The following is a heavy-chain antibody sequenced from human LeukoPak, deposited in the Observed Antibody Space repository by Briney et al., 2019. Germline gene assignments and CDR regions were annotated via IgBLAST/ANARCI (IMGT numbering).Heavy chain of an antibody. CDR1: GGSISSYY. J-gene: IGHJ6*03. Sequence: SETLSLTCTVSGGSISSYYWSWIRQPPGKGLEWIGYIYYSGSTNYNPSLKSRVTISVDTSKNQFSLKLSSVTAADTAVYYCARVYDSSGYYPLYYMDVWGKGTTVTISS. CDR3: ARVYDSSGYYPLYYMDV. V-gene: IGHV4-59*08. D-gene: IGHD3-22*01. CDR2: IYYSGST.